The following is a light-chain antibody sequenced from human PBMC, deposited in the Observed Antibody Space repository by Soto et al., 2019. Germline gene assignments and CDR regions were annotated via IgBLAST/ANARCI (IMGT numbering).Light chain of an antibody. CDR3: QQYNDNWPP. CDR2: GAS. CDR1: QSIRTN. V-gene: IGKV3-15*01. J-gene: IGKJ1*01. Sequence: EIVLTQSPGTLSLSPGERATLSCRASQSIRTNLAWYQHKPGQSPRLLIYGASNRASGFPARFSGSGSGTEFTLTISSLQSEDFAVYYCQQYNDNWPPFGQGTKV.